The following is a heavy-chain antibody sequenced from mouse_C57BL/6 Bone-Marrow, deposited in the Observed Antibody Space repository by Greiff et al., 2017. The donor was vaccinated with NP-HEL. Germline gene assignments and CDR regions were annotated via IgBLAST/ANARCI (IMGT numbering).Heavy chain of an antibody. CDR1: GYTFTSYW. J-gene: IGHJ2*01. Sequence: VQLQQPGAELVRPGSSVKLSCKASGYTFTSYWMHWVKQRPIQGLEWIGNIDPSDSETHYNQKFKDKATLTVDKSSSTAYMQLSSLTSEDSAVYYCARGYYGSSPYFDYWGQGTTLTVSS. CDR3: ARGYYGSSPYFDY. V-gene: IGHV1-52*01. D-gene: IGHD1-1*01. CDR2: IDPSDSET.